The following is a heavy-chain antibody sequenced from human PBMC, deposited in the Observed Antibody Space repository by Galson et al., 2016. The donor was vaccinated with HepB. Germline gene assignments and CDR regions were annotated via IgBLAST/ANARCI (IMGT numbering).Heavy chain of an antibody. J-gene: IGHJ4*02. CDR1: GFTFNNYG. V-gene: IGHV3-30*03. CDR2: ISYDGTYK. CDR3: ARGLGRYKVSLTFDY. D-gene: IGHD1-1*01. Sequence: SLRLSCAASGFTFNNYGMHWVRQAPGKGLEWVALISYDGTYKDYADSVKGRFTISRDNSNNSLYLQMNSLGVEDTAVYYCARGLGRYKVSLTFDYWGQGTLVAVSS.